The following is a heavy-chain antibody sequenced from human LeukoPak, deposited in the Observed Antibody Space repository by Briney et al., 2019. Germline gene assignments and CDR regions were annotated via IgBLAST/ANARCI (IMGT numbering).Heavy chain of an antibody. CDR1: GGSFSGYY. V-gene: IGHV4-34*01. CDR2: INHSGST. J-gene: IGHJ4*02. D-gene: IGHD3-3*01. CDR3: ARHVYDFWSGYLDY. Sequence: SETLSLTCAVYGGSFSGYYWSWIRQPPGKGLEWIGEINHSGSTNYNPSLKSRVTISVDTSKNQFSLKLSSVTAADTAVYYCARHVYDFWSGYLDYWGQGTLVTVSS.